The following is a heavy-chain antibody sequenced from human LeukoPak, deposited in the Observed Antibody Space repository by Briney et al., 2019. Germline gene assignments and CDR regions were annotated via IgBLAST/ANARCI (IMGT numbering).Heavy chain of an antibody. V-gene: IGHV5-51*01. Sequence: GESLKISCEGSGYTFTTYWIAWVRQMPGKGLEWMGIIYPGDSDTRYSPSFQGQVTISVDKSINTAYLQWSSLKASDTAMYFCARPYDSSGYWGGFDYWGQGTLVTVSS. J-gene: IGHJ4*02. CDR3: ARPYDSSGYWGGFDY. D-gene: IGHD3-22*01. CDR1: GYTFTTYW. CDR2: IYPGDSDT.